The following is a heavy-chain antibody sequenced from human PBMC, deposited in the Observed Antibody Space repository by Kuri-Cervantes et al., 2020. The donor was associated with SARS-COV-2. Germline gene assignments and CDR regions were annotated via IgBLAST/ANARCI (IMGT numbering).Heavy chain of an antibody. CDR2: IIPIFGTV. J-gene: IGHJ4*01. Sequence: SVKVSCKASGYTFTRYYMHWVRQAPGQGLEWMGGIIPIFGTVNYAQKFQGRVTITADESTGTAYMELGSLRSEDTAVYYCARGIRAPLYSSGWYPNWGHGTLVTVSS. D-gene: IGHD6-19*01. CDR1: GYTFTRYY. V-gene: IGHV1-69*13. CDR3: ARGIRAPLYSSGWYPN.